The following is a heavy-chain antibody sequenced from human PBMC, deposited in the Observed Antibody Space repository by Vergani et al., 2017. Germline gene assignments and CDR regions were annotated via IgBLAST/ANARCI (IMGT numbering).Heavy chain of an antibody. Sequence: EVQLVESGGVVVQPGGSLRLSCAASGFPFSSYSMNWVRQAPGKGLEWVSSISSSSSYMYYADSVKGRFTISRDNAKNSLYLQMNSLRAEDTAVYYCAGSSSSYYYYMDVWGKGTTVTVSS. CDR1: GFPFSSYS. D-gene: IGHD6-6*01. CDR2: ISSSSSYM. CDR3: AGSSSSYYYYMDV. J-gene: IGHJ6*03. V-gene: IGHV3-21*01.